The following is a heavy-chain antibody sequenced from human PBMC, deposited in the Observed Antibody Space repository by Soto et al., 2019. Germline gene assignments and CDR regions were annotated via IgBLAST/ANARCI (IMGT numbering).Heavy chain of an antibody. J-gene: IGHJ4*02. CDR3: ARGTAFWSGYYDY. CDR2: IYYSGST. V-gene: IGHV4-30-4*01. Sequence: SETLSLTCTVSGGSISSGDYYWSWIRQPPGKGLEWIGYIYYSGSTYYNPSLKSRVTISVDTSKNQFSLKLSSVTAADTAVYYCARGTAFWSGYYDYWGQGTLVTVSS. D-gene: IGHD3-3*01. CDR1: GGSISSGDYY.